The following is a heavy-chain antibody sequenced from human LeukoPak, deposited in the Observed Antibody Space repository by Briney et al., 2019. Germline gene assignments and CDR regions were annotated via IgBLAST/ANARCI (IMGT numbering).Heavy chain of an antibody. CDR2: CDSDGSGT. CDR3: ATLSVWGGAWNI. J-gene: IGHJ3*02. V-gene: IGHV3-74*01. D-gene: IGHD3-16*01. CDR1: GFAFSIYW. Sequence: PGGSLRLSCAASGFAFSIYWMCCVRQAPGKGLMWVSRCDSDGSGTTYVDSVKGRFTVSRDNAKSTLYLQMSSLRAEDTAVYYCATLSVWGGAWNIWGQGTMVTVSS.